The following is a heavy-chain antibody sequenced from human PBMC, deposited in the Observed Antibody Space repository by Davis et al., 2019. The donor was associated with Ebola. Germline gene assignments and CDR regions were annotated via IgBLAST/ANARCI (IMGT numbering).Heavy chain of an antibody. Sequence: AASVKVSCKASGGAFSSYAISWVRQAPGQGLEWMGRIIPILGIANYAQKFQGRVTITADKSTSTAYMELSSLRSEDTAVYYCARDGHDYYGSGSLHYWGQGTLVTVSS. D-gene: IGHD3-10*01. CDR2: IIPILGIA. J-gene: IGHJ4*02. CDR3: ARDGHDYYGSGSLHY. V-gene: IGHV1-69*04. CDR1: GGAFSSYA.